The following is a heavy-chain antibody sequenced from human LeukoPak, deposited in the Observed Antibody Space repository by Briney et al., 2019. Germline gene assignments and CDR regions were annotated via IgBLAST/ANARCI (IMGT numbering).Heavy chain of an antibody. D-gene: IGHD5-18*01. CDR3: ARGGPGYSYGAALDY. V-gene: IGHV3-30*04. CDR1: AFTFGTYV. J-gene: IGHJ4*02. CDR2: ISYDGRYK. Sequence: GGALRLSCAASAFTFGTYVVYWVRQAPGKGLEWVALISYDGRYKYYADSVKGRFTISRDNSKNTLYFQMDNLRTDDTAVYYCARGGPGYSYGAALDYWGQGTLVTVSS.